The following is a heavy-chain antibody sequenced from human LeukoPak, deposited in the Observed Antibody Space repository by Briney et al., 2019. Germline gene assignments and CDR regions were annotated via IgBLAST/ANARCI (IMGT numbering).Heavy chain of an antibody. J-gene: IGHJ3*01. D-gene: IGHD2-21*02. Sequence: PGGSLRLSCAASGFTFSSYGIHWVRQAPGKGLEWVAVISYDGSNKYYADSVKGRFTISRDNSKNTLYLQMISLRTEDTAVYSCAKGGVVVTDPHAFDFWGQGTTVTVSS. CDR3: AKGGVVVTDPHAFDF. CDR1: GFTFSSYG. CDR2: ISYDGSNK. V-gene: IGHV3-30*18.